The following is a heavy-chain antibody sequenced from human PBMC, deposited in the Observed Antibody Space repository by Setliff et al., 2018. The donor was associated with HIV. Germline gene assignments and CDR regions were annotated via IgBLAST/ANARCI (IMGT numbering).Heavy chain of an antibody. Sequence: WVRQAAGKGLELIGRMYYVGDINYNPPLKSRVIMSIDTSKNQFSLKLNSVTAADTAVYYCARSIYGSGTYPLDIWGQGILVTVSS. V-gene: IGHV4-4*07. D-gene: IGHD3-10*01. J-gene: IGHJ4*02. CDR2: MYYVGDI. CDR3: ARSIYGSGTYPLDI.